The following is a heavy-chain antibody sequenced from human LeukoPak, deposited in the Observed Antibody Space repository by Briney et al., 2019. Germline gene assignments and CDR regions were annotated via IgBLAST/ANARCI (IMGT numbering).Heavy chain of an antibody. Sequence: PSESLSLTCTVSGGSISSSRYSWGWIRQPPGKGLEWIGSVFYSGSTFYNPSLKSRVTMSVDTSKNHFSLKLSSVTAADTAVYFCARNYVDYAFDIWGQGTMVTVSS. D-gene: IGHD1-7*01. CDR1: GGSISSSRYS. CDR3: ARNYVDYAFDI. CDR2: VFYSGST. V-gene: IGHV4-39*07. J-gene: IGHJ3*02.